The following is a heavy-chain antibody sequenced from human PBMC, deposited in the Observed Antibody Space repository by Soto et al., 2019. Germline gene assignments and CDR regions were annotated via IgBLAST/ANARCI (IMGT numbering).Heavy chain of an antibody. CDR3: ARDLPPVDY. CDR2: INASNGNT. V-gene: IGHV1-3*01. CDR1: GYTFTSYD. Sequence: ASVKVSCKASGYTFTSYDINWVRQATGQGLEWMGWINASNGNTKYSQKFQGRVTTTRDTSASTAYMELSSLRSEDTAVYYCARDLPPVDYWGQGTLVTVSS. J-gene: IGHJ4*02.